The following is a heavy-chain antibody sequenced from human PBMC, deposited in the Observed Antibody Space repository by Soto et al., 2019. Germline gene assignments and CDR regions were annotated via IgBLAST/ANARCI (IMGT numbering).Heavy chain of an antibody. CDR2: IKEDGSEK. J-gene: IGHJ6*02. CDR1: GFTFSSYW. CDR3: AKDSSSYHYYYGMDF. D-gene: IGHD6-6*01. Sequence: PGGSLRLSCAASGFTFSSYWMSWVRQAPGKGLEWVANIKEDGSEKYYVDSVKGRFTISRDNSKNTLYLQMNSLRAEDTAVYYCAKDSSSYHYYYGMDFWGQGTKVTVSS. V-gene: IGHV3-7*05.